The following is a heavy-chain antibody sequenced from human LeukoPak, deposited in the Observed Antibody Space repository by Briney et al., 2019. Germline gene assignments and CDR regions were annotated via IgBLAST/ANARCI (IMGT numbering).Heavy chain of an antibody. J-gene: IGHJ5*02. CDR2: INHSGST. Sequence: SETLSLTCAVYGGSFSGYYWSWIRQPPGKGLEWIGEINHSGSTNYNPSLKSRVTISVDTSKNQFSLKLSSVTAADTAVYYCASHPMYYYDSSGYYSWGQGTLVTVS. CDR1: GGSFSGYY. V-gene: IGHV4-34*01. D-gene: IGHD3-22*01. CDR3: ASHPMYYYDSSGYYS.